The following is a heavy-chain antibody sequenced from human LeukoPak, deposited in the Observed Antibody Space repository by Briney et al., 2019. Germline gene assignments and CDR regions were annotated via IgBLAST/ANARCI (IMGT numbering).Heavy chain of an antibody. V-gene: IGHV3-23*01. D-gene: IGHD3-10*01. CDR1: GFTFSSYA. CDR2: ISDSGGST. CDR3: ARAGGYYNKRLLWFGELLGGDFDY. Sequence: GGSLRLSCAASGFTFSSYAMTWVRQAPVKGLEWVSTISDSGGSTYYADSVKGRFTISRDNAKNSLYLQMNSLRAEDTAVYYCARAGGYYNKRLLWFGELLGGDFDYWGQGTLVTVSS. J-gene: IGHJ4*02.